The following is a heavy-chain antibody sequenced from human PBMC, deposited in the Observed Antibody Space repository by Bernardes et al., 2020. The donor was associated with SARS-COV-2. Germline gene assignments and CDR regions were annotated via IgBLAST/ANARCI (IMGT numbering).Heavy chain of an antibody. J-gene: IGHJ6*02. V-gene: IGHV4-34*01. CDR2: INHSGST. CDR1: GGSFSGYY. Sequence: ETLSITCAVYGGSFSGYYWSWIRQPPGTGLEWIGEINHSGSTNYNPSLKSRVTISVDTSKNQFSLKLSSVTAADTAVYYCARGREELVYNYYYGMDVWGQGTTVTGSS. CDR3: ARGREELVYNYYYGMDV. D-gene: IGHD3-10*01.